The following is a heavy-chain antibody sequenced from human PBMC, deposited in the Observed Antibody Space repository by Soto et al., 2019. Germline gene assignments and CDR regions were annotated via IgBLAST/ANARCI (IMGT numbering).Heavy chain of an antibody. V-gene: IGHV1-2*04. Sequence: QVPLVQSGAEVKKPGASVKVSCKASGYTFTGYYMHWVRQAPGQGLEWMGWINPNSGGTNYAQKFQGWVTMTRDTSISTAYMELSRLRSDDTAVYYCARASLSSHTVTTFDFQHWGQGTLVTVSS. CDR2: INPNSGGT. J-gene: IGHJ1*01. CDR1: GYTFTGYY. D-gene: IGHD4-17*01. CDR3: ARASLSSHTVTTFDFQH.